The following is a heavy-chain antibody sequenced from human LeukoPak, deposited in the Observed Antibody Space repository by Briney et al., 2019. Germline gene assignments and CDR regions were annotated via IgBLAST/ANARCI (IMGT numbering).Heavy chain of an antibody. V-gene: IGHV4-59*01. Sequence: SETLSLTCTVSGGSISSYYWSWIRQPPGKGLEWIGYIYYSGSTNYNPSLRSRVTISVDTSKNQFSLKLSSVTAADTAVYYCARESEWLLPYFDYWGQGTLVTVSS. CDR2: IYYSGST. J-gene: IGHJ4*02. CDR1: GGSISSYY. CDR3: ARESEWLLPYFDY. D-gene: IGHD3-22*01.